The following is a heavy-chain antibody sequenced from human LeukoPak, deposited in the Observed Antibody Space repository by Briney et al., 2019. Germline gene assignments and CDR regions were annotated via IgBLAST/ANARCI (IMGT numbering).Heavy chain of an antibody. D-gene: IGHD6-19*01. CDR1: GYTFTGYY. Sequence: ASVKVSCKASGYTFTGYYMHWVRQAPGQGLEWMGWINPNSGGTNYAQKFQGRVTMTRDTSISTAYMELSRLRSEDTAVYYCARVPRAVAGPFDYWGQGTLVTVSS. CDR3: ARVPRAVAGPFDY. CDR2: INPNSGGT. J-gene: IGHJ4*02. V-gene: IGHV1-2*02.